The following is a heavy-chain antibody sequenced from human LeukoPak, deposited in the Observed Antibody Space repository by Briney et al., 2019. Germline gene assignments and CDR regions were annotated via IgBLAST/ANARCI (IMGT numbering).Heavy chain of an antibody. D-gene: IGHD2-15*01. V-gene: IGHV4-34*01. CDR2: INPSGST. Sequence: SETLSLTCAVYGGSFSGYYWSWIRQPPGKGLEWIGEINPSGSTNYNPSLKSRVTISVDTSKNQFSLKLSSVTAADTAVYYCAREPPPINCSGGSCYRGLFDYWGQGTLVTVSS. CDR3: AREPPPINCSGGSCYRGLFDY. J-gene: IGHJ4*02. CDR1: GGSFSGYY.